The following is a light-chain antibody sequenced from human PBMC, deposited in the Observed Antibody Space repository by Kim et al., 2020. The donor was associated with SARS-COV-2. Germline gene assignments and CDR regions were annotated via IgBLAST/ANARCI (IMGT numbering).Light chain of an antibody. Sequence: QSVNISCPGTSSDVGGYNYVSWYQQHPGKAPKLMIYQVSKRPSGVPDRFSGSKSANTASLTVSGLQAEDEADYYCSSFAGSNTLYVFGTGTKVTVL. CDR3: SSFAGSNTLYV. CDR1: SSDVGGYNY. V-gene: IGLV2-8*01. CDR2: QVS. J-gene: IGLJ1*01.